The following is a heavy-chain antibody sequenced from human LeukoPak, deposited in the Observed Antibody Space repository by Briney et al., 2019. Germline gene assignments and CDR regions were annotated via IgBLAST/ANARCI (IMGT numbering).Heavy chain of an antibody. Sequence: PSETLSLTCTVSGGSISSYYWSWIRQPPGKGLEWIGYIYYSGSTNYNPYLKSRVTISVDTSKNQFSLKLSSVTAADTAVYYCARARVTPWYFDLWGRGTLVTVSS. CDR2: IYYSGST. D-gene: IGHD4-23*01. CDR3: ARARVTPWYFDL. J-gene: IGHJ2*01. CDR1: GGSISSYY. V-gene: IGHV4-59*01.